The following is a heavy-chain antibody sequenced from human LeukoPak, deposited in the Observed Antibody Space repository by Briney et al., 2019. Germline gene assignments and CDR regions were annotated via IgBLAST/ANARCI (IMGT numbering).Heavy chain of an antibody. CDR2: ISYEDGSNK. D-gene: IGHD3-10*01. V-gene: IGHV3-30*04. Sequence: AGSLTLSCAASGFTFRSYVMHWVRHAPGKRLEWVAAISYEDGSNKYYADSVKGRFTISRDNSKYTVYLEMNSLRVEDTAMYYCSKERPEEYYASGSYFDYWGQGTLVTVSS. J-gene: IGHJ4*02. CDR1: GFTFRSYV. CDR3: SKERPEEYYASGSYFDY.